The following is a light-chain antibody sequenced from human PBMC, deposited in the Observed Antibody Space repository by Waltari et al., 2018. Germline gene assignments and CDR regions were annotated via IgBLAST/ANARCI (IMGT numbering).Light chain of an antibody. CDR3: QQYHSYLYT. CDR2: KAS. J-gene: IGKJ2*01. CDR1: QSIGSW. V-gene: IGKV1-5*03. Sequence: DIQMTQSPSTLSASVGARATITCRASQSIGSWLAWYQQKPGTAPKLLINKASSLESGVPSRFSGTGSGTEFTLTISSLQPDDFATYYCQQYHSYLYTFGQGTKLEI.